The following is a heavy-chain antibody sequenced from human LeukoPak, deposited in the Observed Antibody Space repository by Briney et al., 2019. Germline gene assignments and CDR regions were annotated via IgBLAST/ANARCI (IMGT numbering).Heavy chain of an antibody. CDR1: GYSNSSGYY. CDR2: IYHTGST. Sequence: SETLSLTCTVSGYSNSSGYYWGWIRQPPGKGLEWIVNIYHTGSTYYNPSLKSRVTISVDTSKNQFSLKLSSVTAADTAVYYCVRSSSSIFDYWGQGTLVTVSS. J-gene: IGHJ4*02. CDR3: VRSSSSIFDY. D-gene: IGHD6-6*01. V-gene: IGHV4-38-2*02.